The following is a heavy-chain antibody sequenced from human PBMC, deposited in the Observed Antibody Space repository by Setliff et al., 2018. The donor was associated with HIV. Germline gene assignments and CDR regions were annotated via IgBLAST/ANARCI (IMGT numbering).Heavy chain of an antibody. CDR2: ISFSTGSI. J-gene: IGHJ6*03. V-gene: IGHV3-48*01. D-gene: IGHD6-19*01. CDR3: ARDGSGRGSGWYNYYYYMDV. CDR1: GFTFSGDS. Sequence: PGGSLRLSCAASGFTFSGDSVNWVRQAPGKGLEWISYISFSTGSIYYADSVKGRFTISSDTAKNALYLQMNSLRAEDTAVYYCARDGSGRGSGWYNYYYYMDVWGKGTTVTVS.